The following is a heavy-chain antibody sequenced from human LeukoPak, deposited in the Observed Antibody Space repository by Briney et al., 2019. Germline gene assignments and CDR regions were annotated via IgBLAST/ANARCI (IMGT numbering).Heavy chain of an antibody. V-gene: IGHV3-30*18. CDR3: AKDPIWWNYFDY. J-gene: IGHJ4*02. CDR1: GFTFSRHG. CDR2: IPYDGSNK. D-gene: IGHD2-8*02. Sequence: WRSLRLSCAASGFTFSRHGMRWVRQAPGKGLEWVAVIPYDGSNKHYADSVKGRFTISRDNSKNTLYLQMNSLRAEDTAVYYCAKDPIWWNYFDYWGQGTLVTVSS.